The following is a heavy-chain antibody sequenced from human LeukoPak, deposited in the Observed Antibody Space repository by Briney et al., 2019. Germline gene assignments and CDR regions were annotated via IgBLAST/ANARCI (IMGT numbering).Heavy chain of an antibody. Sequence: SETLSLTCTVSGGSISSYYWSWIRQPPGKGLEWIGYIYYSGSTNYNPSLKSRVTISVDTSKNQFSLKLSSVTAADTAAYYCAREVYSYYDSSGYLRYFDYWGQGTLVTVSS. J-gene: IGHJ4*02. CDR2: IYYSGST. V-gene: IGHV4-59*12. CDR3: AREVYSYYDSSGYLRYFDY. D-gene: IGHD3-22*01. CDR1: GGSISSYY.